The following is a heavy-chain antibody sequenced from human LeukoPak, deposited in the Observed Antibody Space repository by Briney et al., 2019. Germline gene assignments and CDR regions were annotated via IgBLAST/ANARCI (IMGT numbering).Heavy chain of an antibody. CDR2: IKQDGSEK. D-gene: IGHD6-19*01. CDR3: ARRADPYYYYGMDV. V-gene: IGHV3-7*01. Sequence: GGSLRLSCAASGFTFSSYWMSWVRQAPGKGLEWEANIKQDGSEKYYVDSVKGRFTISRDNAKNSLYLQMNSLRAEDTAVYYCARRADPYYYYGMDVWGQGTTVTVSS. CDR1: GFTFSSYW. J-gene: IGHJ6*02.